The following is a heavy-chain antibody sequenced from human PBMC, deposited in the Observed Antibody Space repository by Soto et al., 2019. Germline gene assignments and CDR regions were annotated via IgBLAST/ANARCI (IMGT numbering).Heavy chain of an antibody. V-gene: IGHV1-46*03. CDR3: ATYCRVGSFPPGPWN. J-gene: IGHJ3*01. CDR1: GYTFTSYY. Sequence: QVQLVQSGAEVKKPGASVKVSCKTSGYTFTSYYMHWMRQAPGQGLAWMGIINPGGGSTTYAQKFQFRVTMTRDTSTSTIYMELSSLRSEDTAVYYCATYCRVGSFPPGPWNWGQGTMVTVSS. D-gene: IGHD2-15*01. CDR2: INPGGGST.